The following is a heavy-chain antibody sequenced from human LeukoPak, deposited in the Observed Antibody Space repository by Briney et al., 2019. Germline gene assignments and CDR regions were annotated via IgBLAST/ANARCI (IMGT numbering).Heavy chain of an antibody. CDR1: GGTFSSYA. J-gene: IGHJ4*02. D-gene: IGHD1-26*01. Sequence: ASVKVSCRASGGTFSSYAISWVRQAPGQGLEWMGGIIPIFGTANYAQKLQGRVTITTDESTSTAYMELSSLRSEDTAVYYCARGLEEWELKYWGQGTLVTVSS. CDR3: ARGLEEWELKY. CDR2: IIPIFGTA. V-gene: IGHV1-69*05.